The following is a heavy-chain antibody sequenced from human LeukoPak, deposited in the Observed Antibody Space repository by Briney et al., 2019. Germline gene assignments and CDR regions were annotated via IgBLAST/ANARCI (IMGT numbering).Heavy chain of an antibody. CDR3: ASERYNWNYAFDY. D-gene: IGHD1-7*01. CDR1: GFTFSSSS. Sequence: GGSLRLSCAASGFTFSSSSMNWVRQAPGKGLEGFSSISSGSSYIYYADPLKGRFTVSRDNAKNSLYLQMNSLRAEDTAVYYCASERYNWNYAFDYWGQGILVTVSS. CDR2: ISSGSSYI. J-gene: IGHJ4*02. V-gene: IGHV3-21*01.